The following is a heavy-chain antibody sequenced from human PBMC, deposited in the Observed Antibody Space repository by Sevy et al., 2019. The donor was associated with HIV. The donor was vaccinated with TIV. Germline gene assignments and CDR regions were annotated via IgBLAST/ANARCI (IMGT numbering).Heavy chain of an antibody. D-gene: IGHD2-2*01. CDR1: GFIFSNYA. Sequence: GGSLRLSCATSGFIFSNYAMSWVRQAPGKGLEWVSDISGSGGTTYYADAVRGRFTISRDNSKNTLYLQMEGLRAEDTAVYYCAKLQSGDCSRTSCRDYYFDSWGQGTLVTVSS. CDR2: ISGSGGTT. V-gene: IGHV3-23*01. J-gene: IGHJ4*02. CDR3: AKLQSGDCSRTSCRDYYFDS.